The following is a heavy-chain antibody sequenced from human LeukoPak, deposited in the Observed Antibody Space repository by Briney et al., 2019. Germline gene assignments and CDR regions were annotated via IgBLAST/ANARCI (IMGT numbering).Heavy chain of an antibody. CDR3: ARRTTVAPEYHFGS. CDR2: IYHSGNT. J-gene: IGHJ4*02. V-gene: IGHV4-59*08. CDR1: GGSISGYY. Sequence: PLETLSLTCTVSGGSISGYYWTWIRQPPGKGLEWIGYIYHSGNTNYNPSLKSRVTISLDMSKNQFSLKLTSVTAADTAVYYCARRTTVAPEYHFGSWGQGILVTVSS. D-gene: IGHD1-1*01.